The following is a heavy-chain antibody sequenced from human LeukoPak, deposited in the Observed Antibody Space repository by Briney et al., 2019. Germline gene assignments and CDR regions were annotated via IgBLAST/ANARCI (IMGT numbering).Heavy chain of an antibody. V-gene: IGHV3-13*01. J-gene: IGHJ6*03. D-gene: IGHD2-2*02. CDR3: ARGPAAIGHYYYYMDV. CDR2: IDTAGDT. Sequence: GGSLRLSCAASGFTFSSYDMHWVRQATGKGLEWVSAIDTAGDTYYPGSVKGRFTNSRENAKNSLYLQMNSLRAGDTAVYYCARGPAAIGHYYYYMDVWGKGTTVTVSS. CDR1: GFTFSSYD.